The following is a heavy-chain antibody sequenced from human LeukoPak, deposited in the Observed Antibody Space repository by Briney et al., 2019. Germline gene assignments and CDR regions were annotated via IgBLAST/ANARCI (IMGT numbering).Heavy chain of an antibody. Sequence: SSETLSLTCAVYGGSFSGYYWSWIRQPPGKGLEWIGEINHSGSTNYNPSLKSRLTMSIDTSKNQFSLNLNSVTAADTAVYYCARGNYGSGSYYVVDFDYWGQGTLVTVSS. CDR2: INHSGST. D-gene: IGHD3-10*01. CDR1: GGSFSGYY. J-gene: IGHJ4*02. V-gene: IGHV4-34*01. CDR3: ARGNYGSGSYYVVDFDY.